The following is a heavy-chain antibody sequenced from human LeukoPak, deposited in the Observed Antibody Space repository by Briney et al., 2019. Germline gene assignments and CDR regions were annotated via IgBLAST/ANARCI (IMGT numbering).Heavy chain of an antibody. D-gene: IGHD2-21*02. Sequence: GGSLRLSCAASGFTFSDYYMSWMRQAPGKGLEWVSYISSSGSTIYYADSVKGRFTISRDNAKNSLYLQMNSLRAEDTAMYYCARDRTVTAYYFDYWGQGTLVTVSS. V-gene: IGHV3-11*01. CDR2: ISSSGSTI. CDR3: ARDRTVTAYYFDY. CDR1: GFTFSDYY. J-gene: IGHJ4*02.